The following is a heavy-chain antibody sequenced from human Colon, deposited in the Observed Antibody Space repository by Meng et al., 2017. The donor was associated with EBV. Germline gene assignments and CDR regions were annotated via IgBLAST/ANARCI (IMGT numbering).Heavy chain of an antibody. CDR2: INSNTGNP. D-gene: IGHD6-19*01. CDR3: ARGNGWRFDY. CDR1: GYTFTSSS. Sequence: QVQLGQSGFKLKKPVDSVKVSCQAAGYTFTSSSRNWVRHAPGQEREWMRWINSNTGNPTYAQGFIGRFVFSLDTSVSTAYLQIDSLKADDTAVYYCARGNGWRFDYWGQGTLVTVSS. J-gene: IGHJ4*02. V-gene: IGHV7-4-1*01.